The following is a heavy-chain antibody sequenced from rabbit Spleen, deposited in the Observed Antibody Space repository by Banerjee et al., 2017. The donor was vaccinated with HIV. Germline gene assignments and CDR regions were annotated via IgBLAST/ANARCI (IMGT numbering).Heavy chain of an antibody. Sequence: QEQLEESGGDLVKPEGSLTLTCTASGLDFSSSYYICWVRQAPGKGPEWIACMVTSRGSTYSASWAKGRFTISKTSSTTVTLQMTSLTAADTATYFCARGDYAGIDSAYDLWGPGTLVTVS. V-gene: IGHV1S45*01. CDR2: MVTSRGST. CDR1: GLDFSSSYY. J-gene: IGHJ4*01. D-gene: IGHD4-2*01. CDR3: ARGDYAGIDSAYDL.